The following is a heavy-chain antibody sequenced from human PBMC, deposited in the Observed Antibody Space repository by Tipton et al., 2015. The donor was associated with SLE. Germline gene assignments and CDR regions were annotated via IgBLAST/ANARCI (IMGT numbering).Heavy chain of an antibody. CDR2: IYSTGST. D-gene: IGHD6-13*01. CDR3: AREHRGYSNSLGY. Sequence: TLSLTCNVSGGSLNNYFCSWIRQSAGKGVEWIGRIYSTGSTNYKPSLQTRVTISVDTSKNQFSLKLSSVTAADTAIYYCAREHRGYSNSLGYWGQGALVTVSS. J-gene: IGHJ1*01. V-gene: IGHV4-4*07. CDR1: GGSLNNYF.